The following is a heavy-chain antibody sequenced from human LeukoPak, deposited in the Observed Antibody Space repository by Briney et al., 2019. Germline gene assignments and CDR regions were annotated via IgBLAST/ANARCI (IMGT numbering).Heavy chain of an antibody. CDR1: GFTFDDYA. D-gene: IGHD3-10*01. J-gene: IGHJ3*02. CDR3: AKDRTKYYYGSGTYYHDAFDI. CDR2: ISWNSGSI. Sequence: GGSPRLSCAASGFTFDDYAMHWVRQAPGKGLEWVSGISWNSGSIGYADSVKGRFTISRDNAKNSLYLQMNSLRVEDMALYYCAKDRTKYYYGSGTYYHDAFDIWGQGTMVTVSS. V-gene: IGHV3-9*03.